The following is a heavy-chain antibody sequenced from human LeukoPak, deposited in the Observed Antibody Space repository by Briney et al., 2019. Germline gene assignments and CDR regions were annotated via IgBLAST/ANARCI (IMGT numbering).Heavy chain of an antibody. Sequence: PGGSLRLSCAASGFTFSSYGMHWVRQAPGKGLEWVAVIWYDGSNKYYADSVKGRFTISRDNSKNTLYLQMNSLRAEDTAVYYCAKGTVTTGDDYWGQGTLVTVSS. V-gene: IGHV3-33*06. CDR3: AKGTVTTGDDY. D-gene: IGHD4-11*01. J-gene: IGHJ4*02. CDR2: IWYDGSNK. CDR1: GFTFSSYG.